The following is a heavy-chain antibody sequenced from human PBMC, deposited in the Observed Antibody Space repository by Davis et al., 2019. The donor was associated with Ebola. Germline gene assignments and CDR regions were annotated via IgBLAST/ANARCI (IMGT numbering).Heavy chain of an antibody. CDR3: ARVKRRSAFDI. CDR1: GFTFSDYY. J-gene: IGHJ3*02. CDR2: ISSSGSTI. Sequence: GESLKISCAASGFTFSDYYMSWIRQAPGKGLEWVSYISSSGSTIYYADSVKGRFTISRDNAKNSLYLQMNSLRAEDTAVYYCARVKRRSAFDIWGQGTMVTVSS. V-gene: IGHV3-11*04.